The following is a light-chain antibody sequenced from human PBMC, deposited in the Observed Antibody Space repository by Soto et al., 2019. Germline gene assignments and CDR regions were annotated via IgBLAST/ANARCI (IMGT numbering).Light chain of an antibody. CDR2: GNS. CDR3: AVWDNSLNGVA. CDR1: SSNIGAGYD. Sequence: QSVLTQPPSVSGAPGQRVTISCTGSSSNIGAGYDVHWYQQLPGTAPKLLIYGNSNRPSGVPDRFSGSKSGTSASLAITGLQAEDEADYYCAVWDNSLNGVAFGGGTKLTVL. J-gene: IGLJ2*01. V-gene: IGLV1-40*01.